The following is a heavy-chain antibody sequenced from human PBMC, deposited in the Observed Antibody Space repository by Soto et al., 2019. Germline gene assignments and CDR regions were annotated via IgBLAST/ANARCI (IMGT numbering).Heavy chain of an antibody. CDR1: GGTFNSYT. J-gene: IGHJ5*02. Sequence: GASVKVSCKASGGTFNSYTISWVRQAPGQGLEWMGRIIPILGIANYAQKFQGRVTITADKSTSTAYMELSSLRSEDTAVYYCAREVIKLERRVSWFDPWGQGTLVTVSS. CDR3: AREVIKLERRVSWFDP. CDR2: IIPILGIA. V-gene: IGHV1-69*04. D-gene: IGHD1-1*01.